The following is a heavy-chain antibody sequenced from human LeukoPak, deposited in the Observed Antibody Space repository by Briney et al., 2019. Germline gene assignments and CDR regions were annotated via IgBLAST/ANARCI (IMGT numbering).Heavy chain of an antibody. CDR3: ARDFWDDFEYFDL. Sequence: GGSLRLSCAASGFTSTSHAMSWVRQAPGKGLEWVSAINGSGSNTYYADSVKGRVSISRDNSKNTLYLQMNSLRVEDTALYYCARDFWDDFEYFDLWGRGTLVTVSS. V-gene: IGHV3-23*01. CDR1: GFTSTSHA. CDR2: INGSGSNT. J-gene: IGHJ2*01. D-gene: IGHD3-3*01.